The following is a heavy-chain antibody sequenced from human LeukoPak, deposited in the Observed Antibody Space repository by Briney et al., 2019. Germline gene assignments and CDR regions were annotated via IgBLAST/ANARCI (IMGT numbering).Heavy chain of an antibody. CDR2: IYSGGST. J-gene: IGHJ6*04. D-gene: IGHD6-19*01. Sequence: GGSLRLSCAASGFTVSSNYMSWVRQAPGKGLEWVSVIYSGGSTYYADSVKGRFTISRDNSKNTLYLQMNSLRAEDTAVYYCARAVEYYYYGMDVWGKGTTVIVSS. V-gene: IGHV3-53*01. CDR1: GFTVSSNY. CDR3: ARAVEYYYYGMDV.